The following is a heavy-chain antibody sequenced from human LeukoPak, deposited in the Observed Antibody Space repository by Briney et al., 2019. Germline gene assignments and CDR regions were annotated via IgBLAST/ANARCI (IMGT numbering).Heavy chain of an antibody. CDR1: GGSISSYY. CDR3: ARDYGSGTLLVY. CDR2: IYYSGST. J-gene: IGHJ4*02. V-gene: IGHV4-59*01. Sequence: SETLSLTCTVSGGSISSYYWSWIRQPPGKGLEWIGYIYYSGSTNYNPSLKSRVTISVDTSKNQFSLKLSSVTAADTAVYYCARDYGSGTLLVYWGQGTLVTVSS. D-gene: IGHD3-10*01.